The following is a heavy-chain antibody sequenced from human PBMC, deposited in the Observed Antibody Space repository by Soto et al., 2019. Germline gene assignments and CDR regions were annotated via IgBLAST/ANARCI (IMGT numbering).Heavy chain of an antibody. V-gene: IGHV1-18*01. CDR2: IRAYNGNT. J-gene: IGHJ6*02. Sequence: QVQLVQSGAEVKKPGASVKVSCKASGYTFTSYGISWVRQAPGQGLEWMGWIRAYNGNTNYAQKLQGRVTMTTDTFTSKGHMELRSLRSADTAVYYCARGPPTMDVWGQGTTVTVSS. CDR1: GYTFTSYG. CDR3: ARGPPTMDV.